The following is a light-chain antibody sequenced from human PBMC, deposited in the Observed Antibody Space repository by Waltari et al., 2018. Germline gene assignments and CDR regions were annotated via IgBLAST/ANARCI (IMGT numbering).Light chain of an antibody. Sequence: EIVLPQSPGTLSLSPGERATLSCRASQSVSKYLAWYQQKPGQAPRLLIYDASIRANGIPDRFSGSGSGTDFSHNISRLEPENFEVYYCQKYVNLPATFGQGTKVEIK. CDR2: DAS. CDR3: QKYVNLPAT. V-gene: IGKV3-20*01. CDR1: QSVSKY. J-gene: IGKJ1*01.